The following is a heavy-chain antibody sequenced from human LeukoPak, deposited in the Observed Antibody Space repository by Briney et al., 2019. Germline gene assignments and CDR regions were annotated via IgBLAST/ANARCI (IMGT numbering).Heavy chain of an antibody. CDR1: GFTLSTYE. CDR2: INRDGGII. CDR3: ARRDHIAGRLDY. V-gene: IGHV3-48*03. Sequence: GGSLRLSCAASGFTLSTYEMSWVRQAPGKGLEWVSYINRDGGIIYYADSVRGRFTISRDTAKNSMDLQMNSLRVEDTAIYYCARRDHIAGRLDYWGQGTLVTVSS. J-gene: IGHJ4*02. D-gene: IGHD6-6*01.